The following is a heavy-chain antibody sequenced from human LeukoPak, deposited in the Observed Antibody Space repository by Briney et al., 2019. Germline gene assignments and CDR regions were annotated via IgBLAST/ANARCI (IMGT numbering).Heavy chain of an antibody. CDR3: ARDTTGYCSSTSCYSEGDY. CDR2: IYYSGST. V-gene: IGHV4-31*03. Sequence: SDTLSLTCTVSGGSISSGGYYCSWIRQHPGKGLEWIGYIYYSGSTYYNPSLKSRVTISVDTSKNQFSLKLSSVTAADTAVYYCARDTTGYCSSTSCYSEGDYWGQGTLVTVSS. CDR1: GGSISSGGYY. J-gene: IGHJ4*02. D-gene: IGHD2-2*01.